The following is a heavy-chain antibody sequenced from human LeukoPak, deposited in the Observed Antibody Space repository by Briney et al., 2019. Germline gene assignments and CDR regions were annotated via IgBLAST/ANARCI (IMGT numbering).Heavy chain of an antibody. CDR3: ARGTELTRTSGHYSFDY. CDR1: AGSINTYF. V-gene: IGHV4-4*07. D-gene: IGHD1-7*01. J-gene: IGHJ4*02. Sequence: SETLSLTCTVSAGSINTYFWTWVRQPAGKGLEWIGRISGSGTAFYNPSLESRVTISLDTANYQLFLRMTSVSAADTAVYYCARGTELTRTSGHYSFDYWGQGTLVSVSS. CDR2: ISGSGTA.